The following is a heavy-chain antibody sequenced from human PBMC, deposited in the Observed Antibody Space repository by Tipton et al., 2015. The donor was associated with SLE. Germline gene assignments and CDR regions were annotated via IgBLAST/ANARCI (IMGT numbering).Heavy chain of an antibody. V-gene: IGHV4-39*07. J-gene: IGHJ4*02. CDR1: GGSISSSSYY. Sequence: TLSLTCTVSGGSISSSSYYWGWIRQPPGKGLEWIGEINHSGSTNYNPSLKSRVTISVDTSKNQFSLKLSSVTAADTAVYYCARGRMVRGVDYWGQGTLVTVSS. CDR2: INHSGST. D-gene: IGHD3-10*01. CDR3: ARGRMVRGVDY.